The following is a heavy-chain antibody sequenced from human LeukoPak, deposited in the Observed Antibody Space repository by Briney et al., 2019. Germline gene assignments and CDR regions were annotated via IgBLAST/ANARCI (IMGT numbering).Heavy chain of an antibody. CDR1: GYSISSGYY. V-gene: IGHV4-38-2*02. CDR3: ARAPVGLLWFGESRGYFDY. D-gene: IGHD3-10*01. J-gene: IGHJ4*02. Sequence: SETLSLTCTVSGYSISSGYYWGWIRQPPGKGLEWIGEINHSGSTNYNPSLKSRVTISVDTSKNQSSLKLTSVTAADTAVYYCARAPVGLLWFGESRGYFDYWGQGTLVTVSS. CDR2: INHSGST.